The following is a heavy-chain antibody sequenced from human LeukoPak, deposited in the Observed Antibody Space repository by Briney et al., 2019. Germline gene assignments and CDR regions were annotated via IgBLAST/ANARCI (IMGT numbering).Heavy chain of an antibody. CDR3: ARWSRFGEFDY. Sequence: LSLTCAVSGGSISSRNWWSWVRQAPGKGLEWVSYISSSGSTIYYADSVKGRFTISRDNAKNSLYLQMNSLRAEDTAVYYCARWSRFGEFDYWGQGTLVAVSS. CDR2: ISSSGSTI. CDR1: GGSISSRNW. J-gene: IGHJ4*02. D-gene: IGHD3-10*01. V-gene: IGHV3-11*01.